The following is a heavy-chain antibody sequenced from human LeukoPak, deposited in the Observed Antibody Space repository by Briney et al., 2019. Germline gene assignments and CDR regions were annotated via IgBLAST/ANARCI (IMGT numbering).Heavy chain of an antibody. CDR2: IYHSGST. D-gene: IGHD5-12*01. Sequence: SETLSLTCAVSGGSISSGGYSWSWIRQPPGKGLEWIGYIYHSGSTYYNPSLKSRVTISVDRSKNQFSLKVTSATAADTAVYYCARADSGYGGYFDYWGQGTLVTVSS. CDR3: ARADSGYGGYFDY. J-gene: IGHJ4*02. CDR1: GGSISSGGYS. V-gene: IGHV4-30-2*01.